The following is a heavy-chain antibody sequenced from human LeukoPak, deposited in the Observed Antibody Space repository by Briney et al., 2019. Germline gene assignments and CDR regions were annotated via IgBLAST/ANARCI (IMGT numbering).Heavy chain of an antibody. D-gene: IGHD5-18*01. V-gene: IGHV3-74*01. CDR3: AKSMVSLYGMDV. J-gene: IGHJ6*02. CDR2: INSDGSST. CDR1: GFTFSSYW. Sequence: PGGSLRLSCAASGFTFSSYWMHWVRQAPGKGLVWVSRINSDGSSTSYADSVKGRFTISRDNAKNTLYLQMNSLRAEDTAVYYCAKSMVSLYGMDVWGQGTTVTVSS.